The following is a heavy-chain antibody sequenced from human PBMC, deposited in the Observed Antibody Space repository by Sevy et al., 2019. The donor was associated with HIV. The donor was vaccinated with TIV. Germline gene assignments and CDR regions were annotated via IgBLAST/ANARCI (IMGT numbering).Heavy chain of an antibody. CDR1: GFTFSTYS. D-gene: IGHD1-26*01. CDR3: AGGMAKYGGKWVFDY. V-gene: IGHV3-48*02. J-gene: IGHJ4*02. Sequence: GGSLRLSCAASGFTFSTYSMNWVRQAPGKGLEWVSYISSSGSTIYYADSVKGRFTISRDKAKNSLYLQMNSLRDEDTAVYNGAGGMAKYGGKWVFDYWGQGTLVTVSS. CDR2: ISSSGSTI.